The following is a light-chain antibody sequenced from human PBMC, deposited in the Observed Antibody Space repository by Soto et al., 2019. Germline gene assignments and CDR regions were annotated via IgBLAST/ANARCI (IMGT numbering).Light chain of an antibody. V-gene: IGKV3D-15*02. J-gene: IGKJ1*01. Sequence: IVMTQSPATLSVSPGERATLSCRAGQGVYSNLAWYQQKPGQAPRLLIFGASTRATGIPARFSGSWSGTEFTLAISSLQSEDFAVYYCQQYGSSPTFGQGTKVDIK. CDR1: QGVYSN. CDR3: QQYGSSPT. CDR2: GAS.